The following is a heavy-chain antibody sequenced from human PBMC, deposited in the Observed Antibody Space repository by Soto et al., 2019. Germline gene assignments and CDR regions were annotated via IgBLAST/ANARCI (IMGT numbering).Heavy chain of an antibody. V-gene: IGHV1-69*01. CDR2: ITPLFETI. Sequence: QVQLVQSGAEVKKPGSSVKVSCKASGVTINSFAVTWVRQAPGQGLQWLGGITPLFETINYAQNFQGRVTITADESTTTSSMELRGLASEDTAVYYCARGYGGYFDDWGQGTLVTVSS. J-gene: IGHJ4*02. D-gene: IGHD4-17*01. CDR1: GVTINSFA. CDR3: ARGYGGYFDD.